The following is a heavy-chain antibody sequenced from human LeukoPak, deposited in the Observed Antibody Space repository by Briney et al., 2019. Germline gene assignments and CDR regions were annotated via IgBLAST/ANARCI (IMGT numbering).Heavy chain of an antibody. CDR2: IYSGGIT. Sequence: TSESLSLACTVSGGSISSSSYYWDWIRQSPGKGLEWIGNIYSGGITYYTPSLKSRVTISVDTSINQFSLKLSSVTAADTAIYFCARHSRSGSGGYENAFDIWGQGTMVTVSS. CDR1: GGSISSSSYY. V-gene: IGHV4-39*01. CDR3: ARHSRSGSGGYENAFDI. J-gene: IGHJ3*02. D-gene: IGHD5-12*01.